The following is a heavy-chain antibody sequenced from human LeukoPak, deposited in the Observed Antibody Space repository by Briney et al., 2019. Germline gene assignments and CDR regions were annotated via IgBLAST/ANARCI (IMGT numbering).Heavy chain of an antibody. CDR1: GGTFSCYA. D-gene: IGHD3/OR15-3a*01. CDR2: IIPIFGTA. Sequence: SVKVSCKASGGTFSCYAISWVRQAPGQGLEWMGGIIPIFGTANYAQKFQGRVTITADESTSTAYMELSSLRSEDTAVYYCASGIGWEGLVSDAFDIWGQGTMVTVSS. J-gene: IGHJ3*02. V-gene: IGHV1-69*13. CDR3: ASGIGWEGLVSDAFDI.